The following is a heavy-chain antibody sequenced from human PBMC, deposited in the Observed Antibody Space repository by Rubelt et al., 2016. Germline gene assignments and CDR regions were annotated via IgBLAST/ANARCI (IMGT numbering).Heavy chain of an antibody. J-gene: IGHJ4*02. CDR2: NPSGGST. V-gene: IGHV1-46*01. Sequence: NPSGGSTSYAQKFQGRVTITADKSTSTAYMELSSLRSEDTAVYYCARCTRDYFDYWGQGTLVTVSS. D-gene: IGHD2-8*01. CDR3: ARCTRDYFDY.